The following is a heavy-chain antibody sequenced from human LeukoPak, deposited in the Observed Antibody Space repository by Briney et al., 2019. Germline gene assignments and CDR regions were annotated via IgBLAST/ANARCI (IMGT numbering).Heavy chain of an antibody. CDR2: IYYSQST. D-gene: IGHD6-6*01. V-gene: IGHV4-30-4*08. Sequence: SQTLSLTWPVSGGSISSGDYYCSRIRQPPGKGLEWIGYIYYSQSTYYNPSLKSRLTISLDTAKNQFSLKVSSVTAADTGVSYWAGYEYSSTIFDYWGQGTLVTVSS. J-gene: IGHJ4*02. CDR1: GGSISSGDYY. CDR3: AGYEYSSTIFDY.